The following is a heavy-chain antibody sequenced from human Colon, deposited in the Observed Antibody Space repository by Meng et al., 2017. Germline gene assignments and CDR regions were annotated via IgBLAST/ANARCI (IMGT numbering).Heavy chain of an antibody. CDR1: GGSISSSQW. Sequence: QVHLKGSGPGLVEPSGTLSLTCAVSGGSISSSQWWSGVRQPPGKGLEWIGQIYLGGSPAYSPSLESRITMSVDKSNNQFSLRLRSVTAADTAVYYCARHGGWHFDYWGQGTLVTVSS. CDR3: ARHGGWHFDY. CDR2: IYLGGSP. J-gene: IGHJ4*02. D-gene: IGHD6-19*01. V-gene: IGHV4-4*02.